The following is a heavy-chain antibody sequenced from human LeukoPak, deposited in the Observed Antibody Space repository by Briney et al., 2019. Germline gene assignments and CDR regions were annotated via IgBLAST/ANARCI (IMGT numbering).Heavy chain of an antibody. V-gene: IGHV1-46*01. J-gene: IGHJ4*02. Sequence: ASVKVSCKASGYTFTSYYMHWVRQAPGQGLEWMGLINPSGGSTGYAQKFQGRVTMTRDTSTSTVYMELSSLRSEDTAVNYCARSRNYYDSTGYVDYWGQGTLVTVSS. CDR1: GYTFTSYY. D-gene: IGHD3-22*01. CDR2: INPSGGST. CDR3: ARSRNYYDSTGYVDY.